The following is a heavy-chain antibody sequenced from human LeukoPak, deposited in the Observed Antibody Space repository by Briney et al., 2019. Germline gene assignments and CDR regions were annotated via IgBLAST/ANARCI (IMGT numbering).Heavy chain of an antibody. D-gene: IGHD3-22*01. CDR2: IKSKTDGGTT. CDR1: GFTFSSYD. CDR3: TTLSLYYYDSSGYCIDY. V-gene: IGHV3-15*01. Sequence: GGSLRLSCAASGFTFSSYDMHWVRQAPGKGLEWVGRIKSKTDGGTTDYAAPVKGRFTISRDDSKNTLYLQMNSLKTEDTAVYYCTTLSLYYYDSSGYCIDYWGQGTLVTVSS. J-gene: IGHJ4*02.